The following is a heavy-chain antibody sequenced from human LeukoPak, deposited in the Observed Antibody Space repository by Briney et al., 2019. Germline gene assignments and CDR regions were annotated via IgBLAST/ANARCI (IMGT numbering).Heavy chain of an antibody. V-gene: IGHV3-7*04. CDR3: ARGYDVSY. D-gene: IGHD3-3*01. Sequence: GGSLRLSCAASGFDFSGYWMNWLRQAPGKGLEWVANIKQDGSEKYYVDSVKGRFTISRDNAKNSLFLQMNSLRTEDTAVYYCARGYDVSYWGQGTLVTVSS. J-gene: IGHJ4*02. CDR1: GFDFSGYW. CDR2: IKQDGSEK.